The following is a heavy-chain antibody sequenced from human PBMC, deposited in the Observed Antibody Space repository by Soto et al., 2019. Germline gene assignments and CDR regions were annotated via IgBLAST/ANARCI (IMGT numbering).Heavy chain of an antibody. CDR3: XXXXTVGV. CDR1: GFTVGNNY. V-gene: IGHV3-53*01. J-gene: IGHJ6*02. CDR2: MWSGGGT. Sequence: EVHLVESGGGLIQTGGSLILSCAASGFTVGNNYMTWVRQAPGKGLEWVSLMWSGGGTSYAGSVKGRFTMSRDSSKNTXXXXXXXXXXXXXXXXXXXXXXTVGVWGQGTTVTVSS.